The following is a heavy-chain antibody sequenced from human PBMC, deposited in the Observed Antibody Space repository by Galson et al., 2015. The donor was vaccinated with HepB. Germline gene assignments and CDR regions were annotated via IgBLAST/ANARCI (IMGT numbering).Heavy chain of an antibody. CDR1: GYTFAGYY. Sequence: VSCKASGYTFAGYYMHWVRQAPGQGLEWMGWINPNSGGTNYAQKFQGRVTMTRDTSISTAYMELSRLRSDDTAVYYCARDYGYSGYDWAGNWFDPWGQGTLVTVSS. D-gene: IGHD5-12*01. J-gene: IGHJ5*02. V-gene: IGHV1-2*02. CDR3: ARDYGYSGYDWAGNWFDP. CDR2: INPNSGGT.